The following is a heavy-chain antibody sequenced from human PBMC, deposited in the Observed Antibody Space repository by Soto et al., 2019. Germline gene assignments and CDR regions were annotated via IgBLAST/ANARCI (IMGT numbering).Heavy chain of an antibody. CDR2: INHSGST. CDR1: GGSFSGYY. CDR3: ARGEELICSSTSCYTGYYYGMDV. V-gene: IGHV4-34*01. D-gene: IGHD2-2*02. J-gene: IGHJ6*02. Sequence: PSETLSLTCAVYGGSFSGYYWSWIRQPPGKGLEWIGEINHSGSTNYNPSLKSRVTISVDTSKNQFSLKLSSVTAADTAVYYCARGEELICSSTSCYTGYYYGMDVWGQGTTVTVS.